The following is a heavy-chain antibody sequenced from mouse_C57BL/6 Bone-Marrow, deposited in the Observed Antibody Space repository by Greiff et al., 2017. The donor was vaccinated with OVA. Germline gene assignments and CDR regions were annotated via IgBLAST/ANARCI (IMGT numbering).Heavy chain of an antibody. CDR3: VRTVVVSYYAMDY. Sequence: EVKLVESGGGLVQPKGSLKLSCAASGFSFNTYAMNWVRQAPGKGLEWVARIRSKSNNYATYYADSVKDRFTISRDDSESMLYLQMNNLKTEDTAMYYCVRTVVVSYYAMDYWGQGTSVTVSS. J-gene: IGHJ4*01. D-gene: IGHD1-1*01. CDR1: GFSFNTYA. V-gene: IGHV10-1*01. CDR2: IRSKSNNYAT.